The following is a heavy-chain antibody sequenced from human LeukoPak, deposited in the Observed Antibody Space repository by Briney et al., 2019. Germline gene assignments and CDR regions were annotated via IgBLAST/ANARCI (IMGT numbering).Heavy chain of an antibody. CDR1: GYTFTGYY. D-gene: IGHD6-19*01. CDR3: ARYSSARNAFDI. V-gene: IGHV1-2*06. Sequence: ASVKVSCKASGYTFTGYYMHWVRQAPGQGLEWMGRINPNSGGTNYAQKFQGRVTMTRDMSISTAYMELSRLRSDDTAVYYCARYSSARNAFDIWGQGTMVTVSS. J-gene: IGHJ3*02. CDR2: INPNSGGT.